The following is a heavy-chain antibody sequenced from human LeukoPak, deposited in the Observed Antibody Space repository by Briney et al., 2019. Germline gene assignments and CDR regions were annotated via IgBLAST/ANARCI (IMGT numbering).Heavy chain of an antibody. CDR1: GFSFSSYW. D-gene: IGHD4-23*01. V-gene: IGHV3-74*01. CDR3: ARGRPHGNDY. CDR2: INSGGSGT. Sequence: GGSLRLSCVASGFSFSSYWMHWVRQTPGKGLVWVSRINSGGSGTSHADSVKGRFTISRDNTKNTLYLQMHSLRAEDTAVYYCARGRPHGNDYWGQGTLVTVSS. J-gene: IGHJ4*02.